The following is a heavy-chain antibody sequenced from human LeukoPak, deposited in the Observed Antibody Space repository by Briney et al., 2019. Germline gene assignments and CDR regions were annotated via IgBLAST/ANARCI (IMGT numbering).Heavy chain of an antibody. J-gene: IGHJ6*02. CDR2: INPNSGGT. V-gene: IGHV1-2*02. CDR1: GYTFTGHY. CDR3: ARDGKDNWGYYYYGMDV. Sequence: ASVKVSCKASGYTFTGHYMHWVRQAPGQGLEWMGWINPNSGGTNYAQKFQGRVTMTRDTSISTAYMELSRLRSDDTAVYYCARDGKDNWGYYYYGMDVWGQGTTVTVSS. D-gene: IGHD3-16*01.